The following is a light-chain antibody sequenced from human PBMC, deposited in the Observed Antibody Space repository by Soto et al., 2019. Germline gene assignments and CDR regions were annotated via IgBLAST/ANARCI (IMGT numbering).Light chain of an antibody. J-gene: IGKJ1*01. V-gene: IGKV1-8*01. CDR3: QQHQSYST. CDR2: KAS. CDR1: QGISSY. Sequence: AIRMTQSPSSLSASTGDRVTITCRASQGISSYLAWYQQKPGKAPKLLIYKASTLKSGVPSRFSGSGSGTEFTLTISSLQPDDFATYYCQQHQSYSTFGQGTKVDIK.